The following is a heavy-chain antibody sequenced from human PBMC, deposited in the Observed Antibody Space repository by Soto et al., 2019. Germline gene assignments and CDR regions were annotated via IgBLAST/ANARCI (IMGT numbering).Heavy chain of an antibody. CDR1: GYTFTTYD. V-gene: IGHV1-8*01. D-gene: IGHD1-26*01. J-gene: IGHJ4*02. CDR3: VRGGREGWVEFEGGY. CDR2: MNPNNGNT. Sequence: QVQLVQSGAEVKKPGASVKVSCEASGYTFTTYDINWVRQATGQGLEWMGWMNPNNGNTGYVQKFQGRVTMTRNTSTSTAYMELSSLRSDDTAVYYCVRGGREGWVEFEGGYWGQGTLVTVSS.